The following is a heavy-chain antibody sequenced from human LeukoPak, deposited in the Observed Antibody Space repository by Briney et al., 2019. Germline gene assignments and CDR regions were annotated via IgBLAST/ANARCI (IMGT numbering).Heavy chain of an antibody. D-gene: IGHD2-2*01. CDR2: VYYSGNT. CDR1: GGSISSSGFY. V-gene: IGHV4-39*07. Sequence: SETLSLTCTVSGGSISSSGFYWGWIRQPPGKGLEWIGNVYYSGNTNYNPSLKSRVTISVDTSKNQFSLKLSSVTAADTAVYYCARFPRRSSTSSYYYYGMDVWGQGTTVTVSS. J-gene: IGHJ6*02. CDR3: ARFPRRSSTSSYYYYGMDV.